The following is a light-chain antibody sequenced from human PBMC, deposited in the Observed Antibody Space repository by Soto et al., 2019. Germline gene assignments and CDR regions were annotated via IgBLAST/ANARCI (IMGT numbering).Light chain of an antibody. CDR3: QHHNSYSQT. V-gene: IGKV1-5*01. CDR1: QSIRYY. J-gene: IGKJ1*01. Sequence: DIQLPQSPPTLSASVGDRVTITCRASQSIRYYLAWYQQMPGKAPKLLIYGASSLQSGVPSRFSGSGSGTKFTLPISSLQPDDFATYFCQHHNSYSQTFGQGTKVEIK. CDR2: GAS.